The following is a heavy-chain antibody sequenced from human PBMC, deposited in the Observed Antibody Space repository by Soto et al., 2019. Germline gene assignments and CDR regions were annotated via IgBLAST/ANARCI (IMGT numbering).Heavy chain of an antibody. D-gene: IGHD2-2*01. CDR2: IIPIFGTA. V-gene: IGHV1-69*01. Sequence: QVQLVQSGAEVKKPGSSVKVSCKASGGTFSSYAISWVRQAPGQGLEWMGGIIPIFGTANYAQKFQGRVTITADESTSTAYMELSSLRSEDTAVYYCARDRVVPACYYYYYGMDVWGQGTTVTVSS. J-gene: IGHJ6*02. CDR1: GGTFSSYA. CDR3: ARDRVVPACYYYYYGMDV.